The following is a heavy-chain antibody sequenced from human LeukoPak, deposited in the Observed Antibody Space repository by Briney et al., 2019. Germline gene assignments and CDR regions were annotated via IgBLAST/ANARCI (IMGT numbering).Heavy chain of an antibody. CDR1: GYTFINYY. J-gene: IGHJ4*02. D-gene: IGHD2-21*02. CDR2: INPSGGST. Sequence: AASVKVSCTASGYTFINYYLFWVRQAPGQGLEWMGVINPSGGSTSYAQKFQGRVTMTRDTSTSTVYMELSSLRSEDTAVYYCARRSPAYCGGDCYLDCWGQGTLVTVSS. V-gene: IGHV1-46*01. CDR3: ARRSPAYCGGDCYLDC.